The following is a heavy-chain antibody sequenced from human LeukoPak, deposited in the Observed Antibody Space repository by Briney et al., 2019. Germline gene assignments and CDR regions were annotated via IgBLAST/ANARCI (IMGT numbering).Heavy chain of an antibody. D-gene: IGHD3-10*02. CDR3: AELGITMIGGV. V-gene: IGHV3-48*04. CDR2: ISTSTTTI. Sequence: GGSLRLSCEASGFTFSSYSMNWVRQAPGKGLEWISYISTSTTTIYYANSVKGRFTISRDNAKNSLYLQMNSLRAEDTAVYYCAELGITMIGGVWGKGTTVTISS. J-gene: IGHJ6*04. CDR1: GFTFSSYS.